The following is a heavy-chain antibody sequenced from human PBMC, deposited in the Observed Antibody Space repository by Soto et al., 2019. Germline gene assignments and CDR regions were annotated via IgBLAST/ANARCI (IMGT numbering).Heavy chain of an antibody. CDR2: SYPGDSDT. J-gene: IGHJ6*02. CDR3: ARRLNRSYFYGMDV. Sequence: EXLKISCKGSGCXFTSYWVGWVRQMPGKGLEWMGISYPGDSDTRYSPSFQGQVTISADKSISTAYLQWSSLKSSDTAMYYCARRLNRSYFYGMDVWGQGITVTVS. V-gene: IGHV5-51*01. CDR1: GCXFTSYW.